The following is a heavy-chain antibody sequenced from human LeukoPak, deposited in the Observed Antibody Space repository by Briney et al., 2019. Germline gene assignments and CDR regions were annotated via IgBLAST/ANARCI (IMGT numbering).Heavy chain of an antibody. CDR3: ARSVVVSPNWFDP. CDR1: GYTFTNYW. V-gene: IGHV5-51*01. CDR2: ICPGDSDT. Sequence: GESLKISCKGSGYTFTNYWIAWVRQMPGKGLEWMGMICPGDSDTRYSPSFQGQVTISADKSINTAHLQWSSLKASDTAMYFCARSVVVSPNWFDPWGQGTLVSVSS. D-gene: IGHD2-21*01. J-gene: IGHJ5*02.